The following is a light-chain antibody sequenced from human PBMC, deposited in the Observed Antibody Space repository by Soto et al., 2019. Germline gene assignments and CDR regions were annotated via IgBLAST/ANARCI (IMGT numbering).Light chain of an antibody. J-gene: IGKJ4*01. V-gene: IGKV3-11*01. Sequence: EIVLTQSPATLSLSPGERATLSCRASQSVNTFLAWYQQKPGQAPRLLISDASNRATGIPARFSGSGSGTDFTPTISCLELEDFAVYYCQQRFNWPGLTFGGGTKVEIK. CDR2: DAS. CDR3: QQRFNWPGLT. CDR1: QSVNTF.